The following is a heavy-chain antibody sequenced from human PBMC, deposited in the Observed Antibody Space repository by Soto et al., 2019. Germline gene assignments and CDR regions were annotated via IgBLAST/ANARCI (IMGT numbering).Heavy chain of an antibody. D-gene: IGHD1-26*01. J-gene: IGHJ4*02. Sequence: GGSLRLSCAASGFSFDMYSMNWVRQAPGKGLEWVSYISSNSVTIFDTDSGRGRFTISRDNAKNSLYLQMNSLRDEDTAVYYCAREDILGTRSFDYWGQGTLVTVSS. CDR3: AREDILGTRSFDY. CDR1: GFSFDMYS. CDR2: ISSNSVTI. V-gene: IGHV3-48*02.